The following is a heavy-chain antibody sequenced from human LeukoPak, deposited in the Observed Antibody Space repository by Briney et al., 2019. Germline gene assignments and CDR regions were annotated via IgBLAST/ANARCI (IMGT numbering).Heavy chain of an antibody. Sequence: SVKVSCKASGGTFSSYAISWVQQAPGQGLEWMGGIIPIFGTANYAQKFQGRVTITADESTSTAYMELSSLRSEDTAVYYCARVRVFGNDAFDIWGQGTMVTVSS. V-gene: IGHV1-69*13. J-gene: IGHJ3*02. CDR1: GGTFSSYA. CDR2: IIPIFGTA. CDR3: ARVRVFGNDAFDI. D-gene: IGHD3-16*01.